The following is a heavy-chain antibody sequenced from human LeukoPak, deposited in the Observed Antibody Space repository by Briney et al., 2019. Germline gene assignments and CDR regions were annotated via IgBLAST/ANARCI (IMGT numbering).Heavy chain of an antibody. CDR2: IHHSGST. V-gene: IGHV4-59*01. CDR1: GGSISRYY. J-gene: IGHJ4*02. CDR3: ARVSKRGFDY. Sequence: SETLSLTCTVSGGSISRYYWSWIRQPPGKGLEWIGYIHHSGSTNYNPSLKSRVTISVDTSKNQFSLKLSSVTAADTAVYYCARVSKRGFDYWGQGTLVTVSS.